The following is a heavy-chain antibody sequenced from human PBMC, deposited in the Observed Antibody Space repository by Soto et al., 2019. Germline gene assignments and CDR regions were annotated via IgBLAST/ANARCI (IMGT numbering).Heavy chain of an antibody. D-gene: IGHD3-22*01. V-gene: IGHV3-23*01. CDR2: ISGSGGST. J-gene: IGHJ3*02. CDR3: AKTPYYYDSEDAFDI. CDR1: GFTFSSYA. Sequence: LSLTCAASGFTFSSYAMSWVRQAPGKGLEWVSAISGSGGSTYYADSVKGRFTISRDNSKNTLYLQMNSLRAEDTAVYYCAKTPYYYDSEDAFDIWGQGTMVTVSS.